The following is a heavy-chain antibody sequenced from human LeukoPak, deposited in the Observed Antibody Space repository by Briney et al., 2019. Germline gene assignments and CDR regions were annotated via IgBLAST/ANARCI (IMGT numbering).Heavy chain of an antibody. D-gene: IGHD3-22*01. Sequence: SVKVSCKASGGTFSSHAISWVRQAPGQGLEWMGGIIPIFGTANYAQKFQGRVTITTDESTSTAYMELSSLRSEDTAVYYCATPQYYYDSSAPPPFDYWGQGTLVTVSS. J-gene: IGHJ4*02. CDR2: IIPIFGTA. CDR3: ATPQYYYDSSAPPPFDY. V-gene: IGHV1-69*05. CDR1: GGTFSSHA.